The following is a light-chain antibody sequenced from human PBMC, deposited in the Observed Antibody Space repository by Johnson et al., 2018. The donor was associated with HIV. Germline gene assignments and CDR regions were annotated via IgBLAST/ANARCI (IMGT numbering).Light chain of an antibody. J-gene: IGLJ1*01. CDR2: ENN. CDR1: SSNIGDNY. CDR3: GTWDSSLSAGV. V-gene: IGLV1-51*02. Sequence: QSVLTQPPSVSAAPGQKVTISCSGSSSNIGDNYVSWYQQLPGTAPKVLIYENNKRPSGIPDRFSGSKSCASATLGITGLQTGDEADYYCGTWDSSLSAGVFGTGTTVTVL.